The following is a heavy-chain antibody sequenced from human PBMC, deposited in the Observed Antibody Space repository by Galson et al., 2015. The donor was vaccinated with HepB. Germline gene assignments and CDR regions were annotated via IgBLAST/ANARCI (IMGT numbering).Heavy chain of an antibody. CDR3: ARAPQFGELYYGMDV. V-gene: IGHV3-11*01. CDR2: ISSSGSTI. CDR1: GFTFSDYY. D-gene: IGHD3-10*01. J-gene: IGHJ6*02. Sequence: SLRLSCAASGFTFSDYYMSWIRQAPGKGLEWVSYISSSGSTIYYADSVKGRFTISRDNAKNSLYLQMNSLRAEDTAVYYCARAPQFGELYYGMDVWGQGTTVTVSS.